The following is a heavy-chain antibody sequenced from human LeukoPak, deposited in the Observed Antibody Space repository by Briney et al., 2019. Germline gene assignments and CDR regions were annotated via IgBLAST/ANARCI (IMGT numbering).Heavy chain of an antibody. CDR1: GFTFSSYA. J-gene: IGHJ4*02. V-gene: IGHV3-30*04. Sequence: PGGSLRLSCAASGFTFSSYAMHWVRQAPGKGLKWVAVISYDGSNKYYADSVKGRFTISRDNSKNTLYLQMNSLRAEDTAVYYCAREGQWELPYFDYWGQGTLVTVSS. CDR2: ISYDGSNK. CDR3: AREGQWELPYFDY. D-gene: IGHD1-26*01.